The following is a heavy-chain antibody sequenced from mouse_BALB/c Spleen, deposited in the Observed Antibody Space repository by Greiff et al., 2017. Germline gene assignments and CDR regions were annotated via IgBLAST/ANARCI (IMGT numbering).Heavy chain of an antibody. V-gene: IGHV2-9*02. CDR2: IWAGGST. Sequence: VKLEESGPGLVAPSQSLSITCTVSGFSLTSYGVHWVRQPPGKGLEWLGVIWAGGSTNYNSALMSRLSISKDNSKSQVFLKMNSLQTDDTAMYYCARDKGDGYDPFAYWGQGTLVTVSA. D-gene: IGHD2-2*01. CDR1: GFSLTSYG. J-gene: IGHJ3*01. CDR3: ARDKGDGYDPFAY.